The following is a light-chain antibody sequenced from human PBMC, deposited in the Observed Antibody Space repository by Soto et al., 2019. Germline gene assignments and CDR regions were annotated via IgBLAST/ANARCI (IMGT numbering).Light chain of an antibody. Sequence: LTQPASVSGSPGQSITISCTGTSSDVGSYNLVSWYQQHPGKAPKLMIYEGSKRPSGVSNRFSGSKSGNTASLTISGLQAEDEADYYCCSYAGSSTFAYVFGTGTKVTVL. CDR3: CSYAGSSTFAYV. CDR1: SSDVGSYNL. J-gene: IGLJ1*01. CDR2: EGS. V-gene: IGLV2-23*03.